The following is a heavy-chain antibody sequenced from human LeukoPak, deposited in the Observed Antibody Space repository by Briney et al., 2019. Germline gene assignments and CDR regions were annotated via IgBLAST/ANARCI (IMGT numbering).Heavy chain of an antibody. Sequence: GGSLRLSCAASGFTFSDFYMTWIRQAPGKGLEWISYISSRGNYIYDADSVKGRFTISRDNAKNSLYLQMNSLRAEDTAVYYCARVLHRRNYDSSVYYGYWGQGTLVTVSS. V-gene: IGHV3-11*04. J-gene: IGHJ4*02. CDR1: GFTFSDFY. CDR2: ISSRGNYI. D-gene: IGHD3-22*01. CDR3: ARVLHRRNYDSSVYYGY.